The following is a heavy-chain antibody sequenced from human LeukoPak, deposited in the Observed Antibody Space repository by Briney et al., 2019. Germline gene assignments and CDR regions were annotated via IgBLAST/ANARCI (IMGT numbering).Heavy chain of an antibody. CDR2: INHSGNT. Sequence: SETCSLTCAVYGGSFSTYYWSWIRQPPGKGLEWIGEINHSGNTNYNPSLKSRVTISVDTSKSQFSLKLNSMTAADTAVYYCARTGELVGYFDLWGRGTLFTASS. CDR3: ARTGELVGYFDL. CDR1: GGSFSTYY. J-gene: IGHJ2*01. D-gene: IGHD1-26*01. V-gene: IGHV4-34*01.